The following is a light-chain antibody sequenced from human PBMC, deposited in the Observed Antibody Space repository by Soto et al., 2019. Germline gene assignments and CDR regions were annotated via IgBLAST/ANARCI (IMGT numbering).Light chain of an antibody. V-gene: IGLV2-14*01. CDR2: EVT. CDR1: SRDVGFYNY. J-gene: IGLJ1*01. CDR3: ASYTTGSTLEV. Sequence: QSVLTQPASVSGSPGQSITISCTGTSRDVGFYNYVSWYQQLPGKAPKLMIYEVTNRPSGVSTRFSGSKSGNTASLTISGLQAEDEADYYCASYTTGSTLEVFGTGTKVTVL.